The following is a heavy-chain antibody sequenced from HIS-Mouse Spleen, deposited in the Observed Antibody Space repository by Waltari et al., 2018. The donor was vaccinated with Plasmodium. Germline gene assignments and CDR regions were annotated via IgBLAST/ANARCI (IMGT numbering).Heavy chain of an antibody. Sequence: QVQLQQWGAGLLKPSETLSLTCAVYGGSFSGYYWSWIRQPPGKGLEWIGEINHSGSTNYNPSLKIRVTISVDTSKNQFSLKLSAVTAADTAVDYCARGQLGIDAFDIWGQGTMVTVSS. CDR2: INHSGST. V-gene: IGHV4-34*01. D-gene: IGHD7-27*01. J-gene: IGHJ3*02. CDR3: ARGQLGIDAFDI. CDR1: GGSFSGYY.